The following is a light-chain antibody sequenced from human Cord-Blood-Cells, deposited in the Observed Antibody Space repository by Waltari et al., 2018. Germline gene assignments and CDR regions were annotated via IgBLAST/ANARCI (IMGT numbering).Light chain of an antibody. J-gene: IGKJ4*01. CDR3: QQSYSTPLT. Sequence: IQMTQSPPSLSASVADRVTSTCRASQSISSYLNWYEQKPGNAPKLLIYAASSLQSGGPSRFSGSGSVTDFTLTISSLQPEDFATYYCQQSYSTPLTFGGGTKVEIK. CDR2: AAS. V-gene: IGKV1-39*01. CDR1: QSISSY.